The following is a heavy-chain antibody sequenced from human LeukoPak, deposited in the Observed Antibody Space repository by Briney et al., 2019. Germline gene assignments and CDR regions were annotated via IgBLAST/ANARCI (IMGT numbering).Heavy chain of an antibody. CDR1: GGTFSSYA. J-gene: IGHJ6*03. V-gene: IGHV1-69*05. Sequence: GSSAKVSCKASGGTFSSYAISWVRQAPGQGLEWMGRINPIFGTANYAQKFQGRVTITTDESTSTAYMELSSLRSEDTAVYYCARDLLLLEYSSSSDGAYYYYMDVWGKGTTVTVSS. D-gene: IGHD6-6*01. CDR3: ARDLLLLEYSSSSDGAYYYYMDV. CDR2: INPIFGTA.